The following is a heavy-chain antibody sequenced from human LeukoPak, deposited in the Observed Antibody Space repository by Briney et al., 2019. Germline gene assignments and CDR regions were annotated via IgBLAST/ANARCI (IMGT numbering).Heavy chain of an antibody. CDR2: IYYSGST. CDR3: SGGDYGDYGTSLFDY. D-gene: IGHD4-17*01. CDR1: GGFISSGTHY. Sequence: PSQTLSLTCDVSGGFISSGTHYWTWVRQPVGKGLEWIGYIYYSGSTNYNPSLKSRVTISVDTSKNQFSLKLSSVTAADTAVYYCSGGDYGDYGTSLFDYWGQGTLVTVSS. J-gene: IGHJ4*02. V-gene: IGHV4-61*10.